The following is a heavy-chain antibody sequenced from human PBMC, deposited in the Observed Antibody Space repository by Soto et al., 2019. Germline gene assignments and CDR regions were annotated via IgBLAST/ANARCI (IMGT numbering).Heavy chain of an antibody. CDR1: GFTFDDYA. CDR3: AKDGRAARTYMDV. V-gene: IGHV3-9*01. J-gene: IGHJ6*03. Sequence: SLRLSCAASGFTFDDYAMHWVRQAPGKGLEWVSGISWNSGSIGYADSVKGRFTISRDNAKNSLYLQMNSLRAEDTALYYCAKDGRAARTYMDVWGKGTTVTVSS. CDR2: ISWNSGSI. D-gene: IGHD6-25*01.